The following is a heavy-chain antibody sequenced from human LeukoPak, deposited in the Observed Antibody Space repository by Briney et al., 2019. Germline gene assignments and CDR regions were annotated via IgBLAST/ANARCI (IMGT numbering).Heavy chain of an antibody. D-gene: IGHD3-9*01. CDR1: GYTLTELS. J-gene: IGHJ5*02. Sequence: ASVKVSCKVSGYTLTELSMHWVRQAPGKGLEWMGGFDPEDGETIYAQKFQGRVTMTEDTSTDTAYMELSSLRSEDTAVYCCATGGLRYFGVFDPWGQGTLVTVSS. V-gene: IGHV1-24*01. CDR2: FDPEDGET. CDR3: ATGGLRYFGVFDP.